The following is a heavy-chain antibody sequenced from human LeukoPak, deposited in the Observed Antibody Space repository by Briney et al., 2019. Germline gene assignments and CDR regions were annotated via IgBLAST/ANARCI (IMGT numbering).Heavy chain of an antibody. CDR3: AKDRGLLWSDAFDI. Sequence: GGSLRLSCAASGFTFSSYGMHWVRQAPGKGLEWVAVIWYDGSNKYYADSVKGRFTISRDNSKNTLYLQMNSLRAEDTAVYYCAKDRGLLWSDAFDIWGQGTMVTVSS. J-gene: IGHJ3*02. CDR1: GFTFSSYG. D-gene: IGHD3-10*01. V-gene: IGHV3-33*06. CDR2: IWYDGSNK.